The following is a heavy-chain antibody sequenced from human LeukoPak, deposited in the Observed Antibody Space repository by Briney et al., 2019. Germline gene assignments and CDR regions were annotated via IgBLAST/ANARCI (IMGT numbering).Heavy chain of an antibody. CDR3: ASGSLARGGSDY. V-gene: IGHV3-7*01. CDR1: GFLFGSYA. D-gene: IGHD2-2*03. J-gene: IGHJ4*02. Sequence: GGSMRLSCEGSGFLFGSYAMHWVRQAPGRGLEWVANMNQDGSQKYYVDSVKDRFTISRDNAKNSLYLQMNSLRDEDTAVYYCASGSLARGGSDYWGQGTLVTVSS. CDR2: MNQDGSQK.